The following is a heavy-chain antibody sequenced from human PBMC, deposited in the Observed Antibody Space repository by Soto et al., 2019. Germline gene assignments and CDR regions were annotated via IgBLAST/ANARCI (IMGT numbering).Heavy chain of an antibody. V-gene: IGHV3-33*01. CDR1: GFTFSSYG. CDR3: ARDLVTLFYYYYGMDV. CDR2: IWYDGSNK. D-gene: IGHD6-13*01. Sequence: PGGSLRLSCAASGFTFSSYGMHWVRQAPGKGLEWVAVIWYDGSNKYYADSVKGRFTISRDNSKNTLYLQMNSLRAEDTAVYYCARDLVTLFYYYYGMDVWGQGTTVTVSS. J-gene: IGHJ6*02.